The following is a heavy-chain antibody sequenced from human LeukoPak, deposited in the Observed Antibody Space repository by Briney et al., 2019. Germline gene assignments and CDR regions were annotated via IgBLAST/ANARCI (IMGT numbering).Heavy chain of an antibody. J-gene: IGHJ4*02. CDR3: ARGGKAGSVGY. V-gene: IGHV1-69*04. CDR1: GGTFSSYA. Sequence: ASVKVSCKASGGTFSSYAISWVRQAPGQGLEWMRRIIPILGIANYAQKFQGRVTITADKSTSTAYMELSSLRSEDTAVYYCARGGKAGSVGYWGQGTLVTVSS. D-gene: IGHD1-26*01. CDR2: IIPILGIA.